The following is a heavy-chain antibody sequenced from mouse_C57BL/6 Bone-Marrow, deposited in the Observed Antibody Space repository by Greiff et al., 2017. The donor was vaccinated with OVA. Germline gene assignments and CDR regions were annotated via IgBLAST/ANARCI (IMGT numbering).Heavy chain of an antibody. J-gene: IGHJ3*01. CDR3: ARQEGYYYGSSPWFAY. CDR2: IGSGGSYT. V-gene: IGHV5-6*01. D-gene: IGHD1-1*01. CDR1: GFTFSSYG. Sequence: EVKLMESGGDLVKPGGSLKLSCAASGFTFSSYGMSWVRQTPDKRLAWVATIGSGGSYTYYPDSVKGRFTISRDNAKNTLYLQMSSLKSEDTAMYYCARQEGYYYGSSPWFAYWGQGTLVTVSA.